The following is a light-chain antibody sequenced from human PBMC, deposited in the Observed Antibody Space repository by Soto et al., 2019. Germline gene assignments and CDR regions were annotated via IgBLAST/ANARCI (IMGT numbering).Light chain of an antibody. J-gene: IGKJ2*01. CDR3: QRYNDFQYV. Sequence: DIQMTQSPSTLSASVGDRVTITCRASQSISNWLAWYQQKPGKAPKLLIYKAINLQSGVPSRFSGSGSGTELSLTISGLQPDDFATYYCQRYNDFQYVFGQGTKL. V-gene: IGKV1-5*03. CDR2: KAI. CDR1: QSISNW.